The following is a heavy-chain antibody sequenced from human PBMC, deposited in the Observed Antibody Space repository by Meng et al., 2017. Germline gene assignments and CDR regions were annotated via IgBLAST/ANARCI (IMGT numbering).Heavy chain of an antibody. J-gene: IGHJ4*02. V-gene: IGHV3-30*19. CDR2: ISYDGSNK. D-gene: IGHD6-13*01. CDR1: GFTFSSYG. Sequence: GESLKISCAASGFTFSSYGMHWVRQAPGKGLEWVAVISYDGSNKYYADSVKGRFTISRDNSKNTLYLQMNSLRAEDTAVYYCASGEGFSAAGSYWGQGTLVTVSS. CDR3: ASGEGFSAAGSY.